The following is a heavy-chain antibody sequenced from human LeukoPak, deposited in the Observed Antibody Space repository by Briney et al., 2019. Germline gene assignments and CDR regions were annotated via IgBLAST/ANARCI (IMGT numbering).Heavy chain of an antibody. V-gene: IGHV3-23*01. Sequence: GGSLRLSCAASGFTFSSYAMSWVRQAPGKGLEWVSAISGSGGSTYYADSVKGRFTISRDNSKNTLYLQMNSLRAEDTAVYYCARDRALDYGADYWGQGTLVTVSS. D-gene: IGHD4-17*01. J-gene: IGHJ4*02. CDR2: ISGSGGST. CDR3: ARDRALDYGADY. CDR1: GFTFSSYA.